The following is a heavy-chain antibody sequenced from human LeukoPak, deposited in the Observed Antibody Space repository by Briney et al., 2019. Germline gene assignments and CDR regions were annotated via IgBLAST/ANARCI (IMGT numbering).Heavy chain of an antibody. CDR1: GFTFSYHW. CDR3: ARRWSD. D-gene: IGHD3-3*01. Sequence: GGSLRLSCAASGFTFSYHWMTWVRQAPGKGLEWVSVIYSGGSTYYADSVKGRFTISRDNSKNTLYLQMNSLRVEDTAMYYCARRWSDWGQGTLVTVSS. J-gene: IGHJ1*01. CDR2: IYSGGST. V-gene: IGHV3-66*04.